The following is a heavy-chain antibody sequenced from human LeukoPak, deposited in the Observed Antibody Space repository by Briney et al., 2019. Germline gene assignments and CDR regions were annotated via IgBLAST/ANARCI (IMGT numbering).Heavy chain of an antibody. D-gene: IGHD5-24*01. CDR3: AKDVRDGYNLDYFDY. CDR1: GFTFDDYA. J-gene: IGHJ4*02. Sequence: GRSLRLSCAASGFTFDDYAMRWVRQAPGKGLEWVSGITWNSGSIGYADSVKGRFTISRDNAKNSLYLQMNSLRAEDTALYYCAKDVRDGYNLDYFDYWGQGTLVTVSS. CDR2: ITWNSGSI. V-gene: IGHV3-9*01.